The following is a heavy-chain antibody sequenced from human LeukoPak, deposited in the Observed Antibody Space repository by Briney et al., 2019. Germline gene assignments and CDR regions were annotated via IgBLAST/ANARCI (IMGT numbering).Heavy chain of an antibody. V-gene: IGHV4-30-4*01. J-gene: IGHJ2*01. D-gene: IGHD4-17*01. CDR1: GGSISSGDYY. CDR3: AIAPRDYGDYLSRAPYWYFDL. Sequence: SETLSLTCNVSGGSISSGDYYWSWIRQPPGKGLEWIGYIYYSGSTYYNPSLKSRVTISVDTSKNQFSLKLSSVTAADTAVYYCAIAPRDYGDYLSRAPYWYFDLWGRGTLVTVSS. CDR2: IYYSGST.